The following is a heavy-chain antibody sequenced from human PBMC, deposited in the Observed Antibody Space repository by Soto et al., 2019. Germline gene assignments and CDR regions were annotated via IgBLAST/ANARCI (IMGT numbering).Heavy chain of an antibody. Sequence: GESLKISCKGSGYSFTSYWIGWVRQMPGKGLEWMGIIYPGDSDTRYSPSFQGQVTISADKSISTAYLQWSSLKASDTAIYYCARTSAGGKYYYGMDVWGQGTTVTAP. CDR2: IYPGDSDT. V-gene: IGHV5-51*01. CDR3: ARTSAGGKYYYGMDV. D-gene: IGHD6-13*01. CDR1: GYSFTSYW. J-gene: IGHJ6*02.